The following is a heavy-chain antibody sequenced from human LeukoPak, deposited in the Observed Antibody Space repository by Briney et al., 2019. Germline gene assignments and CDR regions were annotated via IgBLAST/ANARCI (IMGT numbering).Heavy chain of an antibody. CDR1: GYTFTSYG. Sequence: ASVKVSCKASGYTFTSYGISWVRQAPGQGLEWMGWISAYNGNTNYAQKLQGRVTMTTDTSTSTAYMELRSLRPDDTAVYYCGRLGCSGGSCYSHYYYYMDVWGKGTTVTVSS. V-gene: IGHV1-18*01. CDR2: ISAYNGNT. D-gene: IGHD2-15*01. CDR3: GRLGCSGGSCYSHYYYYMDV. J-gene: IGHJ6*03.